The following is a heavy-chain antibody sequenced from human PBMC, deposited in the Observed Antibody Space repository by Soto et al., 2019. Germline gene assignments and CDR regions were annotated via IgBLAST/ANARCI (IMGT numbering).Heavy chain of an antibody. D-gene: IGHD2-15*01. CDR2: VHISGHS. V-gene: IGHV4-4*02. J-gene: IGHJ5*01. CDR3: ERVRQGCSANTCYFAP. CDR1: GGSVRAPDW. Sequence: QVHLQESGPGLVAPSGTLSLTCTLSGGSVRAPDWWTWVRQSPDKGLEWIAEVHISGHSNYNPSRRSRGIVSIDSSKNQFCLNLNSVTAADTAIYYCERVRQGCSANTCYFAPWGQGPQVTISS.